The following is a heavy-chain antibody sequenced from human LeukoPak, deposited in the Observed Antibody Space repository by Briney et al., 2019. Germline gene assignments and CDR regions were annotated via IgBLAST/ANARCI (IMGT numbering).Heavy chain of an antibody. CDR2: TSSNGVST. CDR1: GFTFSNYA. D-gene: IGHD2-15*01. CDR3: ATLRLSDHFDY. Sequence: GGSLRLSCAASGFTFSNYAMSWVRQGPGKGLEWVSATSSNGVSTFYADSVKGRFTISRDNSKNTLYLQMNSLRAEDTAVYYCATLRLSDHFDYWGQGTLVTVSS. J-gene: IGHJ4*02. V-gene: IGHV3-23*01.